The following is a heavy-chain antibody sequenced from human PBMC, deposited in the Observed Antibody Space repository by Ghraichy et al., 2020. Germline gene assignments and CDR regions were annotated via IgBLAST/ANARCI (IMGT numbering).Heavy chain of an antibody. Sequence: GGSLRLSCAASGFTFSGYAMSWVRQAPGKGLEWVSVISDSGGGTYYADSVKGRFTISRDNSKNTLYLQMNSLRAEDTALYYCAKSVGDRGYSYPDAFDIWGQGTLVTVSS. D-gene: IGHD5-18*01. J-gene: IGHJ3*02. CDR2: ISDSGGGT. CDR1: GFTFSGYA. CDR3: AKSVGDRGYSYPDAFDI. V-gene: IGHV3-23*01.